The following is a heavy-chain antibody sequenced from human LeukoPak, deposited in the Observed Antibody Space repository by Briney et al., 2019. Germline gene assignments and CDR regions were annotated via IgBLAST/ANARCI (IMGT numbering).Heavy chain of an antibody. J-gene: IGHJ5*02. Sequence: SETLSLTCTVSGGSISSYYWSWIRQPAGKGPEWIGRIYTSGSTNYNPSLKSRVTISVDTSKNQFSLKLSSVTAADTAVYYCARVSNYDILTGYPNWFDPWGQGTLVTVSS. V-gene: IGHV4-4*07. CDR1: GGSISSYY. CDR2: IYTSGST. D-gene: IGHD3-9*01. CDR3: ARVSNYDILTGYPNWFDP.